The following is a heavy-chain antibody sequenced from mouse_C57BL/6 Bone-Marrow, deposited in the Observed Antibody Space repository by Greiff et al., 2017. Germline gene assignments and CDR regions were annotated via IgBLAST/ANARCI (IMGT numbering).Heavy chain of an antibody. Sequence: VQLQQSGAELVRPGASVKLSCTASGFNIKDDYMHWVKQRTEQGLAWIGWIAPENGDTESASKFQGKATITADTSSKTAYLQLSSLTSEDTAVYYCTTGVSNPAWFAYWGQGTLVTVSA. D-gene: IGHD2-5*01. CDR2: IAPENGDT. V-gene: IGHV14-4*01. J-gene: IGHJ3*01. CDR3: TTGVSNPAWFAY. CDR1: GFNIKDDY.